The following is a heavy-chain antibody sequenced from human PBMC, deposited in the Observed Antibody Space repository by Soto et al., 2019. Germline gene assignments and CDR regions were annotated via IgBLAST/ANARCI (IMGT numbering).Heavy chain of an antibody. Sequence: QLQLQESGSGLLKPSQTLSLTCAVSGGSISSGGYTWSWIRQPPGKGLGWIGYIYHSGSTYYNPSRKSRGTLTVDGSKNQISLKLSSVTAADTAVYYCARVRSHWGRGTLVTVAS. D-gene: IGHD6-13*01. CDR3: ARVRSH. CDR2: IYHSGST. CDR1: GGSISSGGYT. J-gene: IGHJ4*02. V-gene: IGHV4-30-2*01.